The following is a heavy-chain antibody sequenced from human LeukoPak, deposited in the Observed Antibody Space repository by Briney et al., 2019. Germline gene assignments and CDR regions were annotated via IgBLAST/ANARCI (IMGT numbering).Heavy chain of an antibody. CDR3: ARGGGYSYGYRNENWFDP. D-gene: IGHD5-18*01. Sequence: PSETLSLTCIVSGGSISSGSHYWGWIRQPPGKGLEWTGYMHYSGITYYNPSLTSRVTISVDTSKNQFSLKLSSVTAADTAVYYCARGGGYSYGYRNENWFDPWGEGTLVTASA. CDR2: MHYSGIT. J-gene: IGHJ5*02. V-gene: IGHV4-39*01. CDR1: GGSISSGSHY.